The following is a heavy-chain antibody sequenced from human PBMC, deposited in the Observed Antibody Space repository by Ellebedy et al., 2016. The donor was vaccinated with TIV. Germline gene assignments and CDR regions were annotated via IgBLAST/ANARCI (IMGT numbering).Heavy chain of an antibody. CDR3: ASSSGWYGGARWFDP. CDR1: GFTFGDFA. D-gene: IGHD6-19*01. CDR2: VNHSGRT. V-gene: IGHV4-34*01. Sequence: MPGGSLRLSCTASGFTFGDFAVNWIRQSPGKGLDWIGDVNHSGRTNYNPSLKSRVTISVETSKNHFSLELSSVTAADTAVYYCASSSGWYGGARWFDPWGQGTLVTVSS. J-gene: IGHJ5*02.